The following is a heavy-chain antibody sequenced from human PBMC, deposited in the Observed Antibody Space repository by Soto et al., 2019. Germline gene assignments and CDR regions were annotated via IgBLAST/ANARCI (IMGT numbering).Heavy chain of an antibody. V-gene: IGHV3-15*01. J-gene: IGHJ4*02. CDR3: TTDRGNMEDFDY. CDR1: GFTFDNAW. D-gene: IGHD3-3*01. Sequence: EVQLVESGGGLVKPGGSLRLSCAASGFTFDNAWMSWVRQAPGKGLEWVGRIKSTTDGGTADYAAPVKGRFTISRDDSNNSLVLQLTSLNTWDTAVYYCTTDRGNMEDFDYWGQIALVPVSS. CDR2: IKSTTDGGTA.